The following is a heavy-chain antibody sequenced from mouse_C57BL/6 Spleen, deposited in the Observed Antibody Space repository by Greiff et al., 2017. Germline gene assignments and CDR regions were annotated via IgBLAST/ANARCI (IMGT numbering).Heavy chain of an antibody. CDR2: INYDGSST. Sequence: EVKLVESEGGLVQPGSSMKLSCTASGFTFSDYYMAWVRQVPEKGLEWVANINYDGSSTYYLDSLKSRFIISRDNAKTILYLQMSSLKSEDTATXYCATTVVADWYFDVWGTGTTVTVSS. CDR3: ATTVVADWYFDV. D-gene: IGHD1-1*01. J-gene: IGHJ1*03. V-gene: IGHV5-16*01. CDR1: GFTFSDYY.